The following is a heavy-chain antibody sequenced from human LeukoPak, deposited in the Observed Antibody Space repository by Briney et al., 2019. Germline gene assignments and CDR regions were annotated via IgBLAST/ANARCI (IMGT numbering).Heavy chain of an antibody. J-gene: IGHJ4*02. D-gene: IGHD6-13*01. Sequence: GGSLRLSCAASGFTVSSNYMSWVRQAPGKGLEWVSVIYSGGSTYYADSVKGRFTISRDNSKNTLYLQMNSLRAEDTAVYYCAKDPFHYSSSWSAGGDWGQGTLVTVSS. CDR1: GFTVSSNY. CDR2: IYSGGST. CDR3: AKDPFHYSSSWSAGGD. V-gene: IGHV3-66*01.